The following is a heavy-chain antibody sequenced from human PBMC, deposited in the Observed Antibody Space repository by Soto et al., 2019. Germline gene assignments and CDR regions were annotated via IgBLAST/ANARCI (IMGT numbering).Heavy chain of an antibody. Sequence: GGSLRLSCAASGFTFSSYGMHWVRQAPGKGLEWVAVISYDGSNKYYADSVKGRFTISRDNSKNTPYLQMNSLRAEDTAVYYCAKESNYYGSGRYYLDYWGQGTLVTVS. CDR1: GFTFSSYG. CDR3: AKESNYYGSGRYYLDY. V-gene: IGHV3-30*18. CDR2: ISYDGSNK. J-gene: IGHJ4*02. D-gene: IGHD3-10*01.